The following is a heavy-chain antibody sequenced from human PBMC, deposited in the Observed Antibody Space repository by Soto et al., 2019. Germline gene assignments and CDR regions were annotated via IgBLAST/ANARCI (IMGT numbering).Heavy chain of an antibody. CDR2: IYHSGTF. CDR1: GGSIGGVGYA. J-gene: IGHJ5*02. D-gene: IGHD3-10*01. CDR3: ARGQFYSGSGNFNNLMFDA. V-gene: IGHV4-30-2*01. Sequence: SETLSLTCAVSGGSIGGVGYAWSWIRQPPGGGLEGIGYIYHSGTFLKSPSLKTRLTMSLDMSNNQFSPTLNSMTAADTAVYYCARGQFYSGSGNFNNLMFDAWGQGIQVTVSS.